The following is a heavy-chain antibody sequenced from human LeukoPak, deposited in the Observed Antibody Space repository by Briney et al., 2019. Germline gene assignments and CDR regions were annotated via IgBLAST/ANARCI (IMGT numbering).Heavy chain of an antibody. V-gene: IGHV3-11*05. CDR2: IISSSGSYT. CDR3: AKDLDYTTCGYYFDY. Sequence: GGSLRLSCAASGFLFSDYYMSWIRQAPGKGLEWVAYIISSSGSYTNYADSVKGRFTIFRDNSRNTLYLQMNSLRADDTAAYYCAKDLDYTTCGYYFDYWGQGTLVTVSS. J-gene: IGHJ4*02. D-gene: IGHD4-11*01. CDR1: GFLFSDYY.